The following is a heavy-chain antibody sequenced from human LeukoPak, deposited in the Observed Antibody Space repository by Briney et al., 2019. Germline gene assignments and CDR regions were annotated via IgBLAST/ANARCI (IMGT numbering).Heavy chain of an antibody. V-gene: IGHV4-59*08. D-gene: IGHD1-26*01. Sequence: SETLSLTCTVSGGSISSYYWSWIRQPPEKGLEWIGYIYYSGSTNYNPSLKSRVTISVDTSKNQFSLKLSSVTAADTAVYYCASRPLVGATDYWGQGTLVTVSS. J-gene: IGHJ4*02. CDR2: IYYSGST. CDR3: ASRPLVGATDY. CDR1: GGSISSYY.